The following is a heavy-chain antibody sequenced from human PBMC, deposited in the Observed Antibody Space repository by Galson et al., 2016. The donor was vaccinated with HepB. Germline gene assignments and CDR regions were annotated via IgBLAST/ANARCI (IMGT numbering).Heavy chain of an antibody. CDR1: GFIFGNYA. CDR3: VKTQGYSTGWYGMDV. J-gene: IGHJ6*02. Sequence: SLRLSCAASGFIFGNYAMTWVRQAPGEGLEWVSVTSGSGDSTYYADSVKGRFTISRDNFKSILSLQMNSLRAEDTAVYYCVKTQGYSTGWYGMDVWGQGTTVTVSS. V-gene: IGHV3-23*01. D-gene: IGHD6-19*01. CDR2: TSGSGDST.